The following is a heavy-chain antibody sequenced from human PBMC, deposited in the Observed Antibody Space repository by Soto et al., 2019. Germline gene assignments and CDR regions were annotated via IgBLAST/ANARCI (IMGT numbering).Heavy chain of an antibody. CDR3: ARSHRAMTHYGMDV. V-gene: IGHV3-48*02. Sequence: PGGSLRLSCAASGFTFSSYSMNWVRQAPGKGLEWVSYISSSSSTIYYADSVKGRFTISRDNAKNSLYLQMNSLRDEDTAVYYCARSHRAMTHYGMDVWGQGTTVTVSS. CDR2: ISSSSSTI. D-gene: IGHD5-18*01. CDR1: GFTFSSYS. J-gene: IGHJ6*02.